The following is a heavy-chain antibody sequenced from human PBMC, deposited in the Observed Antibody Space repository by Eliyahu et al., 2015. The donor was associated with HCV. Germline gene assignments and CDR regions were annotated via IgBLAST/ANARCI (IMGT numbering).Heavy chain of an antibody. Sequence: EVQLVESGGNLVQPGGSLXXSCAASGFIVGSHYLSWVRQAPGKGPEWVSVXYSGGDTSYADSVKGRFTISRDNSKNTVYLQMNSLRIEDTAVYYCAREQDYGGYGMDVWGQGTTVTVSS. CDR3: AREQDYGGYGMDV. D-gene: IGHD4-23*01. CDR2: XYSGGDT. V-gene: IGHV3-66*02. CDR1: GFIVGSHY. J-gene: IGHJ6*02.